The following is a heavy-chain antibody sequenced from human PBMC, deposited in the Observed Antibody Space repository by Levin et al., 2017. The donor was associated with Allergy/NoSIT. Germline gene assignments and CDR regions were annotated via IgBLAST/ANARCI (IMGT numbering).Heavy chain of an antibody. D-gene: IGHD4-23*01. V-gene: IGHV3-48*02. CDR2: ISSSSNTI. J-gene: IGHJ4*02. CDR1: GFTFTTYS. Sequence: SCAASGFTFTTYSMNWVRQAPGKGLEWVSYISSSSNTIYYADSVKGRFTISRDNAKNSLYLQMNSLRDEDTAVYYCARDRYGGNSKYYFDYWGQGTLVTVSS. CDR3: ARDRYGGNSKYYFDY.